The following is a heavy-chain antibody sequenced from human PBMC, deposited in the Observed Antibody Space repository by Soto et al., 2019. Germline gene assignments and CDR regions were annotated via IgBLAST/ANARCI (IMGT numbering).Heavy chain of an antibody. CDR1: SGSISSTSYY. V-gene: IGHV4-39*01. J-gene: IGHJ6*02. CDR2: IYYDGTT. D-gene: IGHD3-22*01. Sequence: SETLSLTCTVSSGSISSTSYYWAWIRQPPGKGLGWIGAIYYDGTTYYTKYPKSRVSISVNTTKNQYSRKVNSVTAPDTAVYFCARQGRNTKIVLLKHYAANFWGQGTAVTVSS. CDR3: ARQGRNTKIVLLKHYAANF.